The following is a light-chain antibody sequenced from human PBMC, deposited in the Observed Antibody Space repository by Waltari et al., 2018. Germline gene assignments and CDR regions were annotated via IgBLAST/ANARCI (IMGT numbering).Light chain of an antibody. Sequence: SYVLTQPPSVSVAPGKTASITCGGNNIESKSVHWYQQKPGQAPILVISYDSDRPSGIRGRFAGSNSGNTATLTISRVEAGDEADYYCQVWDANTDPGGFGTGTEVTVL. CDR1: NIESKS. J-gene: IGLJ1*01. V-gene: IGLV3-21*04. CDR3: QVWDANTDPGG. CDR2: YDS.